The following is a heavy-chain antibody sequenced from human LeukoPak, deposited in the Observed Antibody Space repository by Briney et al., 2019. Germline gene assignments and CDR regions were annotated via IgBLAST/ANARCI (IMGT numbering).Heavy chain of an antibody. CDR2: IYTSGST. J-gene: IGHJ4*02. CDR1: GGSISSGSYY. V-gene: IGHV4-61*02. CDR3: ARGLEGLYYFDY. Sequence: SETLSLTCTVSGGSISSGSYYWSWIRQPAGKGLEWIGRIYTSGSTNYNPSLKSRVTISVDTSKNQFSLKLSSVTAADTAVYYCARGLEGLYYFDYWGQGTLVTVSS.